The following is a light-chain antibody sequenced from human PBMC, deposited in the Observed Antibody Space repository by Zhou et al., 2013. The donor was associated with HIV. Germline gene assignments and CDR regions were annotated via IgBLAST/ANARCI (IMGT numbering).Light chain of an antibody. J-gene: IGKJ2*03. CDR2: LGS. CDR3: MQALQTPYS. CDR1: QSLLYSNGYNY. Sequence: DVVMTQSPLSLSVTPGEPASISCRSSQSLLYSNGYNYLDWYLQKPGQSPQLLIYLGSNRASGVPDRFSGSVSGTDFTLKISRVEVEDVGVYYCMQALQTPYSFGQGPSWRSN. V-gene: IGKV2-28*01.